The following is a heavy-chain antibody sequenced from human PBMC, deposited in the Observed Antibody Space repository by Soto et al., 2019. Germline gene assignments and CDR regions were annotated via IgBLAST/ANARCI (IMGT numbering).Heavy chain of an antibody. CDR2: ISGSGGST. D-gene: IGHD3-10*01. V-gene: IGHV3-23*01. CDR3: AKGWFGELLYYFDY. Sequence: GGSLRLSCAASGFTFSSYAMSWVRQAPGKGLEWVSAISGSGGSTYYADSVKGRFTISRDNSKNTLYLQMNSLRADDTAVYYCAKGWFGELLYYFDYWGQGTLVTVSS. CDR1: GFTFSSYA. J-gene: IGHJ4*02.